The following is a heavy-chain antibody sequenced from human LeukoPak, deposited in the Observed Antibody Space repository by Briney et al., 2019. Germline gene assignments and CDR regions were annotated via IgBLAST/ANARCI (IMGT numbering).Heavy chain of an antibody. V-gene: IGHV4-34*01. CDR3: ARGYSSGWSYYYYMDV. J-gene: IGHJ6*03. CDR1: GGSFSGYY. CDR2: INHSGST. Sequence: PSETLSLTCAVYGGSFSGYYWSWIRQPPGKGLEWVGEINHSGSTNYNPSLKSRVTISVDTSKNQFSLKLSSVTAADTAVYYCARGYSSGWSYYYYMDVWGEGTTVTVSS. D-gene: IGHD6-19*01.